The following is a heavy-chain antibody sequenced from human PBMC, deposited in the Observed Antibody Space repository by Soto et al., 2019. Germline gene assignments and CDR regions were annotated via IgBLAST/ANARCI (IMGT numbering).Heavy chain of an antibody. V-gene: IGHV3-9*01. CDR3: AKDQNSGYPYYYYYMDV. D-gene: IGHD5-12*01. Sequence: EVQLVESGGGWVQLGRSLRLSCAASGFTFDDYAMHWVRQAPGKGLEWVSGFSWNSGSIGYADSVKGRFTISRDNAKNSLYLQMNSLRAEDTALYYCAKDQNSGYPYYYYYMDVWGKGTTVTVSS. CDR2: FSWNSGSI. CDR1: GFTFDDYA. J-gene: IGHJ6*03.